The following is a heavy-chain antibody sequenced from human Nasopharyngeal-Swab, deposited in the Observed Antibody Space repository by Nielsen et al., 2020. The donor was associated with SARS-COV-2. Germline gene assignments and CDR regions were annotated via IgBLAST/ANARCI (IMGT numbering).Heavy chain of an antibody. CDR2: IGGSTGNT. V-gene: IGHV3-23*01. Sequence: GGSLKISCAASGFTFSSYTMNWVRQAPGKGLEWVSTIGGSTGNTYYAASVKGRFTISRDNSKSTLYLQMNSLSAEDTAVYYCAKRYADTYGYPANFLDYWGPGTLVTVSS. CDR3: AKRYADTYGYPANFLDY. CDR1: GFTFSSYT. D-gene: IGHD5-18*01. J-gene: IGHJ4*02.